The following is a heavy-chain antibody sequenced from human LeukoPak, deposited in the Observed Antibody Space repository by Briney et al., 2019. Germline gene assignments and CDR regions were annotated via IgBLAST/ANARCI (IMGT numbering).Heavy chain of an antibody. V-gene: IGHV3-30*04. Sequence: PGGSLRLSCAASGFTFSSYAMHWVRQAPGKGLEWGAVISYDGSNKYYADSVKGRFTISRDNSKNTLYLQMNSLRAEDTAVYYCARGIVVVVAATSNWFDPWGQGTLVTVSS. J-gene: IGHJ5*02. CDR2: ISYDGSNK. D-gene: IGHD2-15*01. CDR1: GFTFSSYA. CDR3: ARGIVVVVAATSNWFDP.